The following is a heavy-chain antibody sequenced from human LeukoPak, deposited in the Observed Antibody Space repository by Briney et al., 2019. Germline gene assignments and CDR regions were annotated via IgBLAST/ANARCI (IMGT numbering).Heavy chain of an antibody. Sequence: SETLSLTCTVSGGSISSYFWSWIRQPPGKGLEWIGYIYDSGSTNYNPSLTSRVTMSVDTSKNQFSLNLSSVTAADTAVYYCARGICTSTNCYNVFDYWGQGALVTVSS. CDR2: IYDSGST. D-gene: IGHD2-2*02. CDR1: GGSISSYF. CDR3: ARGICTSTNCYNVFDY. V-gene: IGHV4-59*01. J-gene: IGHJ4*02.